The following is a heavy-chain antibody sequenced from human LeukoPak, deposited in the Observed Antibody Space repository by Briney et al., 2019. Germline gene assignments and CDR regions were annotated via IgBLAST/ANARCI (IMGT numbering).Heavy chain of an antibody. CDR3: AKCAGFLTGHSTKDY. CDR1: GFTFSSYG. J-gene: IGHJ4*02. V-gene: IGHV3-23*01. D-gene: IGHD3-9*01. Sequence: GGSLRLSCAASGFTFSSYGMSWVRQAPGKGLEWVSAISGSGGSTYYADSVKGRFAISRDNSKNTLYLQMNSLRAEDTAVYYCAKCAGFLTGHSTKDYWGQGTLVTVSS. CDR2: ISGSGGST.